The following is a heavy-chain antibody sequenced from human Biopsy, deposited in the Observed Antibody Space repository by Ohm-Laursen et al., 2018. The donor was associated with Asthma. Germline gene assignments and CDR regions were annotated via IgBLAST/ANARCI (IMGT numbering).Heavy chain of an antibody. Sequence: GSSVKVSCNPSGYTFNSAGITWVRQAPGQGLERMGWISVYNGNTKVAQKLQDRVTMITDTFTSTAYMGLRSLRSDDTAVYFCARAVDYSHYYGIDVWGQGTTVTVS. D-gene: IGHD3-10*01. CDR2: ISVYNGNT. V-gene: IGHV1-18*01. CDR3: ARAVDYSHYYGIDV. CDR1: GYTFNSAG. J-gene: IGHJ6*02.